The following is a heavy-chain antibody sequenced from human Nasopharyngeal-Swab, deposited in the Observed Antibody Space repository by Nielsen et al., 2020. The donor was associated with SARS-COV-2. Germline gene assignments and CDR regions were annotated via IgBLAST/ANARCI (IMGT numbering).Heavy chain of an antibody. Sequence: GHSLKISCMGSVYRFTNYWIAWVRQMPGKGLESMGIIYPADFDTRYSPSFQGQVTISADKSISTAYLPWNNLKASDSGMYYCARGGDGQGDFDYWGRGTLVTVS. J-gene: IGHJ4*02. CDR1: VYRFTNYW. D-gene: IGHD5-24*01. CDR3: ARGGDGQGDFDY. V-gene: IGHV5-51*01. CDR2: IYPADFDT.